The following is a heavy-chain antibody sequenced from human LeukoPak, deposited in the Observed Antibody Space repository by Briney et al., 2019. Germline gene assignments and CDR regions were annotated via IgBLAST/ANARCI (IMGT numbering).Heavy chain of an antibody. J-gene: IGHJ4*02. CDR3: ATSLRGVPDY. CDR1: GFTFSNYA. V-gene: IGHV3-30-3*01. Sequence: GGSLRLSCAASGFTFSNYAMHWVRQAPGKGLEWVAVISFDGSNKYYADSVKGRFTISRDNSKNTLFLQMSSLRAEDTAVYYCATSLRGVPDYWGQGTLVTVSS. D-gene: IGHD3-10*01. CDR2: ISFDGSNK.